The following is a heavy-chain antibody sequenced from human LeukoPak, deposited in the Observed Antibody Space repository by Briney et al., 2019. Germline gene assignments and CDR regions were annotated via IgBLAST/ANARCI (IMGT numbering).Heavy chain of an antibody. CDR1: GITLSNYG. V-gene: IGHV3-23*01. D-gene: IGHD2-15*01. CDR3: AKRGVVIRAVLVVGFHKEAYYFDS. CDR2: ISDRGGST. Sequence: GGSLRLSCVVSGITLSNYGMSWVRQAPGKGPEWVAGISDRGGSTNYADSVKGRFTISRDSPKNTLYLQMNGLRSEDTAVYFCAKRGVVIRAVLVVGFHKEAYYFDSWGQGALVTVSS. J-gene: IGHJ4*02.